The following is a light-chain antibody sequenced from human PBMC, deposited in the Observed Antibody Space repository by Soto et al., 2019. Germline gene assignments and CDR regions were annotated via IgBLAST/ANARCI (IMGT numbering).Light chain of an antibody. V-gene: IGLV4-69*01. J-gene: IGLJ3*02. CDR1: SGHNSYA. CDR2: LNSDGSH. Sequence: QLVLTQPPSASASLGASVKLTCTLSSGHNSYAIAWHQQQPEKGPRYLMKLNSDGSHSKGDGIPDRFSGSSSGAERYLTISSLQSEDEADYYCQTWSTDIRVFGGGTKVNVL. CDR3: QTWSTDIRV.